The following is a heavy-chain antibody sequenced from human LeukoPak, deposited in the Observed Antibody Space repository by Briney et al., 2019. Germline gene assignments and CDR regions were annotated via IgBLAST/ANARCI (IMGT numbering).Heavy chain of an antibody. CDR3: AKVGIGSRPKQLDFDY. V-gene: IGHV3-23*01. J-gene: IGHJ4*02. D-gene: IGHD6-13*01. CDR2: ISGSGGST. CDR1: GFPFSSYA. Sequence: GSLRLSCAASGFPFSSYAMSWVRQAPGKGLEWVSAISGSGGSTYYADSVKGRFTISRDNSKNTLYLQMNSLRAEDTAVYYCAKVGIGSRPKQLDFDYWGQGTLVTVSS.